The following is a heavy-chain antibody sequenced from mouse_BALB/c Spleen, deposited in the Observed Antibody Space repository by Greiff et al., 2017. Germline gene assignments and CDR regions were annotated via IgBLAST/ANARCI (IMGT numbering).Heavy chain of an antibody. V-gene: IGHV5-6-3*01. Sequence: EVKLVESGGGLVQPGGSLKLSCAASGFTFSSYGMSWVRQTPDKRLELVATINSNGGSTYYPDSVKGRFTISRDNAKNTLYLQMSSLKSEDTAMYYCAGDDGYYPYGYFDVWGAGTTVTVSS. D-gene: IGHD2-3*01. CDR3: AGDDGYYPYGYFDV. CDR1: GFTFSSYG. CDR2: INSNGGST. J-gene: IGHJ1*01.